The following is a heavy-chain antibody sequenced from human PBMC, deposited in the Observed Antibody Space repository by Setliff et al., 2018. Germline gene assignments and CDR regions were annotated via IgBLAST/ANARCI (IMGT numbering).Heavy chain of an antibody. V-gene: IGHV4-34*01. CDR2: INHRGST. CDR1: GGTFSDYY. J-gene: IGHJ4*02. Sequence: PSETLSLTCAAYGGTFSDYYWTWIRQPPGKGLEWVGEINHRGSTTYNPSLKSRVTISVDTSKDQFSLKVISMTAADTAVYYCARGRNIAARLLDSWGQGTRVTVSS. CDR3: ARGRNIAARLLDS. D-gene: IGHD6-6*01.